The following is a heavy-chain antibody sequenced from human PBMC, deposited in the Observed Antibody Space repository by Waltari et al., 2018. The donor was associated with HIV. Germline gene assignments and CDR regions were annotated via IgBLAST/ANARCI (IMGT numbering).Heavy chain of an antibody. CDR2: ISSSRSTI. CDR3: ARDPFVGMVVAYYFDY. CDR1: GFTFSNFG. V-gene: IGHV3-48*04. J-gene: IGHJ4*02. Sequence: EVQVVESGGGLVQPGGSLRLSCTAFGFTFSNFGMNWVRQAPGKGLEWISYISSSRSTIYADSVKGRFTISRDNAKNSLYLQMNSLRAEDTAVYYCARDPFVGMVVAYYFDYWGQGTVVTVSS. D-gene: IGHD2-15*01.